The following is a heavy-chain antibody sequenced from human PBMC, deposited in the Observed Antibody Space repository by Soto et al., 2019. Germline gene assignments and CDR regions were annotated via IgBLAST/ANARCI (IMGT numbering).Heavy chain of an antibody. CDR1: GGTFNSYL. CDR2: IIPAFGTA. J-gene: IGHJ4*02. D-gene: IGHD2-2*01. CDR3: ARGLDQPPVGLYFDT. Sequence: QVQLVQSGAEVKNPGSSVKVSFKTSGGTFNSYLIDWVRQAPGQGLGWMGGIIPAFGTAKYAQKFQGRVTITADKSTTTAYMELRTLTSEDTAVYYCARGLDQPPVGLYFDTWGQGTLVTVSS. V-gene: IGHV1-69*06.